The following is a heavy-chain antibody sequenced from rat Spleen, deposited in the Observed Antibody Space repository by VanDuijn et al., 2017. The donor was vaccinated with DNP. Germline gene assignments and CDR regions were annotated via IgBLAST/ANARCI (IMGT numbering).Heavy chain of an antibody. J-gene: IGHJ4*01. D-gene: IGHD1-3*01. CDR2: ISYDGSST. CDR1: GFTFSDSN. Sequence: EVQLVGSGGGLVQPGRSLKLSCAASGFTFSDSNMAWVRQAPKKGLEWVATISYDGSSTDYRDSVKGRFTISRDNTRSTLYLQMDSLRSGDTATYFCARDDYGSYGAMDPWGQGTSVTVSS. CDR3: ARDDYGSYGAMDP. V-gene: IGHV5-7*01.